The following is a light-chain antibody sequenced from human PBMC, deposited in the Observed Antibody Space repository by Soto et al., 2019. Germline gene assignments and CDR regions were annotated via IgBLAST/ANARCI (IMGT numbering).Light chain of an antibody. CDR2: GAA. V-gene: IGKV3-20*01. CDR3: QQYNSYPWT. Sequence: PGESATLSCRASQSVTSNYSAWYQQKPGQAPRLLIYGAASRATGLPDRFSGSGSWTDFTLTISSLQPDDFATYYCQQYNSYPWTFGQGTKVDIK. J-gene: IGKJ1*01. CDR1: QSVTSNY.